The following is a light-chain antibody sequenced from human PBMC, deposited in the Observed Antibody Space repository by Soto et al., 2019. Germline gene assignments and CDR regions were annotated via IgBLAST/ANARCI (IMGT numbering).Light chain of an antibody. Sequence: PVERATLSCRASRSVTNNYLAWHQQKPGQTPRLLIYGASSRATGIPDRFSGSGSGTDFTLTISRLEPEDFAVYYCQQHGSSPITFGQGTRLEIK. V-gene: IGKV3-20*01. CDR1: RSVTNNY. J-gene: IGKJ5*01. CDR3: QQHGSSPIT. CDR2: GAS.